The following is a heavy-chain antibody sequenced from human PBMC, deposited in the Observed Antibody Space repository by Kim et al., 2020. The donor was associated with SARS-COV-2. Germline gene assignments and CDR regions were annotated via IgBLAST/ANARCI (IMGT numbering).Heavy chain of an antibody. V-gene: IGHV3-9*01. CDR3: AKDIGSGHDRNYYGMDV. D-gene: IGHD5-12*01. J-gene: IGHJ6*02. CDR2: ISWNSGSI. CDR1: GFTFGDYA. Sequence: GGSLRLSCAASGFTFGDYAMHWVRQAPGRGLEWVSGISWNSGSIDYADSVKGRFTISRDNAKNSLYLQMNSLRAEDTALYYCAKDIGSGHDRNYYGMDVWGQGTTVTVSS.